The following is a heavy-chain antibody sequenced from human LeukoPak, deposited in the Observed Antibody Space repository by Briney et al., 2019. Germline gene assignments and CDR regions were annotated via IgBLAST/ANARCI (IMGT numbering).Heavy chain of an antibody. V-gene: IGHV1-18*01. Sequence: ASVKVSCKASGYTFTSYGISWVRQAPGQGLEWMGWISAYNGNTNYAQKLQGRVTMTTDTSTSTAYMELRSLRSEDTAVYYCASTKDGDIVVVPAALGAFDIWGQGTMVTVSS. D-gene: IGHD2-2*01. J-gene: IGHJ3*02. CDR3: ASTKDGDIVVVPAALGAFDI. CDR2: ISAYNGNT. CDR1: GYTFTSYG.